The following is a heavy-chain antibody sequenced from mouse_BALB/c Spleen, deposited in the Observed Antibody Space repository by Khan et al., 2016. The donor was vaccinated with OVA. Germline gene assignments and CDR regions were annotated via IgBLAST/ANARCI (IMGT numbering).Heavy chain of an antibody. CDR1: GFSLTNYS. J-gene: IGHJ3*01. Sequence: QVQLKQSGPGLVQPSQSLSITCTVSGFSLTNYSVHWVRQSPGKGLEWLGVIWSAGSTDYNAAFISRLTIRKDNSRSQVFFKMNSLQPNDTAIYYCARGGYDYGRGALFAYWGQGTLVTVSA. CDR3: ARGGYDYGRGALFAY. CDR2: IWSAGST. V-gene: IGHV2-2*02. D-gene: IGHD2-4*01.